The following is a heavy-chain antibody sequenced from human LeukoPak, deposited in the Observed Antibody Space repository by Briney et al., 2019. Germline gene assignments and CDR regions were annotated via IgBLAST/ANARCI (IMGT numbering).Heavy chain of an antibody. V-gene: IGHV4-59*02. J-gene: IGHJ4*02. D-gene: IGHD2-2*01. Sequence: SETLSLTCTVSGGSVSSYYWSWIRQPPGKGLEWNGYIYYSGSTNYNPSLKSRVTISVDTSKNQFSLKLSSVTAADTAVYYCARVPFSRAPFDYWGQGTLVTVSS. CDR3: ARVPFSRAPFDY. CDR1: GGSVSSYY. CDR2: IYYSGST.